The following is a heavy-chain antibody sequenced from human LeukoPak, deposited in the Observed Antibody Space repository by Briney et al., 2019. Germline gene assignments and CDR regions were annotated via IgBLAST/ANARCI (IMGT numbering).Heavy chain of an antibody. Sequence: ASVKVSCKASGNTFAASAVHWVRQAPGQGLEWMGWINTANGNTKYSQQFQGRVTITRDTSASTAYMELNSLTSEDTAFYFCAREMRGHDSGWYYFDYWGQGTLITVSS. CDR1: GNTFAASA. J-gene: IGHJ4*02. CDR3: AREMRGHDSGWYYFDY. CDR2: INTANGNT. D-gene: IGHD6-19*01. V-gene: IGHV1-3*04.